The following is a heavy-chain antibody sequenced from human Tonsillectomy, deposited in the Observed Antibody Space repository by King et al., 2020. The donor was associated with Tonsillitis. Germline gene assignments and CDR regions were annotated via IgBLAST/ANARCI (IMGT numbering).Heavy chain of an antibody. D-gene: IGHD3-22*01. CDR2: IYHSGSS. CDR3: ACLGDSSGYYDY. V-gene: IGHV4-4*01. CDR1: GGSISSSNW. J-gene: IGHJ4*02. Sequence: VQLQESGPGLVKPSGTLSLTCAVSGGSISSSNWWSWVRQPPGKGLGWVGEIYHSGSSNYNPSRKSRGTISVYKSKNQFSLKLSSVTAADTAVYCCACLGDSSGYYDYWGQGTLVTVSS.